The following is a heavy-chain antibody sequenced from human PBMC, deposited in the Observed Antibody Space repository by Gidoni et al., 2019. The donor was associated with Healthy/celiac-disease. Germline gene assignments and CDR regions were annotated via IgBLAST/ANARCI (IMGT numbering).Heavy chain of an antibody. CDR1: GGSISSSSSY. CDR2: IYYSGST. CDR3: ASQEIVVVVAATRPPEQIDY. J-gene: IGHJ4*02. Sequence: QLPLQESDPGLVKPSETLSLTCTVTGGSISSSSSYWGWCRQPPGKGLEWVGSIYYSGSTYYNPSLKSRGTISVDTAKNQFSLKLSSVTAADTAVDYCASQEIVVVVAATRPPEQIDYWGQGTLVTVSS. D-gene: IGHD2-15*01. V-gene: IGHV4-39*01.